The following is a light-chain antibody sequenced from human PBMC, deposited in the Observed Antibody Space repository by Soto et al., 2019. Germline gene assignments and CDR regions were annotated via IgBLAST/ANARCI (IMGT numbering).Light chain of an antibody. CDR2: AAS. V-gene: IGKV1-9*01. CDR3: QQRKSYPLT. J-gene: IGKJ5*01. Sequence: DIQLTQSPSFLSASVGDRVTITCRASQDINTNLAWYQQKPGKAPKLLIFAASTLQNGVPSRFSGSGSGTEFTVTITSLQPEDFATYYCQQRKSYPLTFGQGRRLEIK. CDR1: QDINTN.